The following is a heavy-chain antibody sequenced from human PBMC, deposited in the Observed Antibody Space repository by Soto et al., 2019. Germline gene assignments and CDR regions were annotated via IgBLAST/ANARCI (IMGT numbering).Heavy chain of an antibody. CDR3: ARGDGDYYDGNGYLGRH. Sequence: EVQLVESGGGIVQPGGSLRLSCAASGFTFRSDWRHWVGQPPGKGLVWFSRINRDGSRTSSADSAKGRFTFSRDNAKNTVYLQMNSLRAEDTAVYYCARGDGDYYDGNGYLGRHWGQGTLVTVSS. D-gene: IGHD3-22*01. CDR2: INRDGSRT. CDR1: GFTFRSDW. V-gene: IGHV3-74*01. J-gene: IGHJ4*02.